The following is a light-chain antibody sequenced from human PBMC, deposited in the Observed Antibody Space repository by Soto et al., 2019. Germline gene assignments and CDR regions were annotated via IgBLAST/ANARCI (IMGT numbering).Light chain of an antibody. J-gene: IGKJ3*01. CDR3: QQYSSSPPEFT. V-gene: IGKV3-20*01. CDR2: GAS. CDR1: QSVSSNY. Sequence: EIVLTQSPGTLSLSPGDRVTLSCWASQSVSSNYLAWYQQRPGQAPRLLIFGASYRATGIPDRFSGSGSGTDFTLTISRLEPEDFAVYHRQQYSSSPPEFTFGPGTKVDSK.